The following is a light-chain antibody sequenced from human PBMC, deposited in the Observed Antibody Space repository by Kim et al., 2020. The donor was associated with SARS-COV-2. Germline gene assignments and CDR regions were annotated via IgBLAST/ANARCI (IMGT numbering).Light chain of an antibody. Sequence: PGERATLPCRASQSVSSSYLAWYQQKPGQAPRLLIYGASNRATGIPDRFSGSESGTDFTLTINRLEPEDFAVYYCQQYGSSPPITFGQGTRLEIK. CDR1: QSVSSSY. J-gene: IGKJ5*01. CDR2: GAS. V-gene: IGKV3-20*01. CDR3: QQYGSSPPIT.